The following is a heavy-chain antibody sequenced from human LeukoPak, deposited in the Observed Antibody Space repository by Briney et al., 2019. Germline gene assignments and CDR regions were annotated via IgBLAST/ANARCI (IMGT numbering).Heavy chain of an antibody. D-gene: IGHD2-15*01. V-gene: IGHV7-4-1*02. Sequence: ASVKVSCKASGYTFTSYAMNWVRQAPGQGLEWMGWISTNTGNPTYAQGFTGRFVFSLDTSVSTAYLQISSLKAEDAAVYYCARGTSMVVGYYYYYYMDVWGKGTTVTVSS. CDR3: ARGTSMVVGYYYYYYMDV. CDR2: ISTNTGNP. J-gene: IGHJ6*03. CDR1: GYTFTSYA.